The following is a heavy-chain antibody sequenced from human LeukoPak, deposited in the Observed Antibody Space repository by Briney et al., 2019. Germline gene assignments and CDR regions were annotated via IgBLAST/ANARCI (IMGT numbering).Heavy chain of an antibody. CDR1: GYTFTSYY. CDR2: IIPSDGST. V-gene: IGHV1-46*01. D-gene: IGHD3-16*01. Sequence: ASVKVSSKASGYTFTSYYMHWVRQAPGQGLEWMGVIIPSDGSTRYAQKFQGRVTMTRDTSTSTVYMELSSLRSEDTAVYYCTSRLRAWGQGTLVTVSS. CDR3: TSRLRA. J-gene: IGHJ4*02.